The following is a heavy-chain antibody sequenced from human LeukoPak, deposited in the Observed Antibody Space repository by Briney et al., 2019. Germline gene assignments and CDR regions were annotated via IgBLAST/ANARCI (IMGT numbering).Heavy chain of an antibody. V-gene: IGHV4-30-4*01. J-gene: IGHJ5*02. CDR3: ASTDYGDYGWFDP. D-gene: IGHD4-17*01. CDR1: GGSISSGDYY. CDR2: IYYSGST. Sequence: SQTLSLTCTVSGGSISSGDYYWSWIRQPPGKGLEWIGYIYYSGSTYYNPSLKSRVPISVDTSKNQFSLKLSSVTAADTAVYYCASTDYGDYGWFDPWGQGTLVTVSS.